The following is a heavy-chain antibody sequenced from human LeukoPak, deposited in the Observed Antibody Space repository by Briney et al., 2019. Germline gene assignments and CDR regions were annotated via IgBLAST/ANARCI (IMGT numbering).Heavy chain of an antibody. Sequence: SVKVSCKASGGTFSSYAISWVRQAPGQGLEWMGRIIPILGIANYAQKFQGRVTITADKSTSTAYMELSSLRSEDTAVYYCARSGGLGASLDYWGQGTLVTVSS. CDR3: ARSGGLGASLDY. V-gene: IGHV1-69*04. D-gene: IGHD1-26*01. CDR2: IIPILGIA. J-gene: IGHJ4*02. CDR1: GGTFSSYA.